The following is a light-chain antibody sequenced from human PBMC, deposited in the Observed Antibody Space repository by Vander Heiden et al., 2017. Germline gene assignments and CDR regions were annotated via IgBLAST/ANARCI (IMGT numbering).Light chain of an antibody. CDR3: SSYAGSNNLGV. Sequence: QSALTQPPSASGSPGQSVPGSCTGPSSDVGGYNYVSWYQQHPGKAPKLMIYEVSKRPSGVPDRFSGSKSGNTASLTVSGLQAEDEADYYCSSYAGSNNLGVFGTGTKVTVL. CDR1: SSDVGGYNY. V-gene: IGLV2-8*01. CDR2: EVS. J-gene: IGLJ1*01.